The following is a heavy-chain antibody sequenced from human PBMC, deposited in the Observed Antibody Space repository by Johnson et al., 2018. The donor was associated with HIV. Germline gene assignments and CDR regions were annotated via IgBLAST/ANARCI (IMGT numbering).Heavy chain of an antibody. CDR2: IWYDGSNK. J-gene: IGHJ3*02. D-gene: IGHD3-3*01. V-gene: IGHV3-33*08. Sequence: QVQLVESGGGVVQPGRSLRLSCAASGFTFSSMHWDRQAPGKGLEWVAVIWYDGSNKYYADSVKGRFTISRDNSKNTLYLQMNSLGVEDTAVYYCARVKGITVFGVVRPHGAFDIWGQGTMVTVSS. CDR1: GFTFSS. CDR3: ARVKGITVFGVVRPHGAFDI.